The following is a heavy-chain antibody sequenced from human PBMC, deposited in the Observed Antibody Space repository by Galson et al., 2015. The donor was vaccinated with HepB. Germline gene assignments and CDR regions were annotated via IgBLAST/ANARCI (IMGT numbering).Heavy chain of an antibody. Sequence: SLRLSCAASGFTFSNAWMNWVRQAPGKGLEWVGRIKSKTDGGTTDYAAPVKGRFTISRDDSKNTLYLQMNSLKTEDTAVYYCTTHTEDSSSWDSQYDYFDYWGQGTMVTVSS. J-gene: IGHJ4*03. D-gene: IGHD6-13*01. CDR3: TTHTEDSSSWDSQYDYFDY. V-gene: IGHV3-15*07. CDR1: GFTFSNAW. CDR2: IKSKTDGGTT.